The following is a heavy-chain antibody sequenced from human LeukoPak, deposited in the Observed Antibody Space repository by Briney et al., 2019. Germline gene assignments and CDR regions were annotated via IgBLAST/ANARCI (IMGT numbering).Heavy chain of an antibody. CDR2: IHSSGST. Sequence: PSETLSLTCSVSGGSNNTYYWSCIRQPAGKGLEWIGRIHSSGSTHYNPSLKSRVTMSLDTSKNQFSLKLTSVTAADTAVYYCARDNDFFDYWGQGTLVTVSS. V-gene: IGHV4-4*07. CDR3: ARDNDFFDY. CDR1: GGSNNTYY. J-gene: IGHJ4*02.